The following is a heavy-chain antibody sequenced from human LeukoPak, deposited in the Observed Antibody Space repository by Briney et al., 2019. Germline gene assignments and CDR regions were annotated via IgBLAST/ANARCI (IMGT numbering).Heavy chain of an antibody. V-gene: IGHV1-8*01. CDR3: ARVPFLYYYDSSGYYFDY. J-gene: IGHJ4*02. CDR1: GYTFTSYD. CDR2: MNPNSGNT. Sequence: ASVKVSCKASGYTFTSYDINWVRQATGQGLEWMGWMNPNSGNTGYAQKFQGRVTMTRNTSISTAYMELSSLRSEDTAVYYCARVPFLYYYDSSGYYFDYWGQGTLVTVSS. D-gene: IGHD3-22*01.